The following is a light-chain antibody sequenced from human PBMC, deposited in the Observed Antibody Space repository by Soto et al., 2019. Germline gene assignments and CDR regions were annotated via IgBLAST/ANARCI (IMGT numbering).Light chain of an antibody. J-gene: IGLJ1*01. CDR1: SSNIGSNT. V-gene: IGLV1-44*01. CDR3: AAWDDSLNCPFV. Sequence: QSVLTQPPSASGTPGQRVTISCSGSSSNIGSNTVNWYQQLPGTAPKLLIYSNNQRPSGVPDRFSGSKSGTSASLAISGLQSEDEADYYCAAWDDSLNCPFVFGTGTKLTVL. CDR2: SNN.